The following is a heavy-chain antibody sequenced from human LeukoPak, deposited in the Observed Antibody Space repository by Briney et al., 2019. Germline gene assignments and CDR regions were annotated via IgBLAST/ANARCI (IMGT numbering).Heavy chain of an antibody. CDR1: GFTFSSYS. CDR3: ARAEYSSRWWIGDPGYYYYHMDV. CDR2: ISSSGSII. J-gene: IGHJ6*03. D-gene: IGHD6-13*01. Sequence: HLGGSLRLSCAASGFTFSSYSMSWIRQAPGKGLEWVSYISSSGSIIHYADSVKGRFTISRDNAKNSLNLQMNSLRAEDTAVYYCARAEYSSRWWIGDPGYYYYHMDVWGKGTTVTISS. V-gene: IGHV3-48*04.